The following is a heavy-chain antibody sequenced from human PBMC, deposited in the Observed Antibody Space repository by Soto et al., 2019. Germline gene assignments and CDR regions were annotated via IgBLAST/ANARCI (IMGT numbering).Heavy chain of an antibody. V-gene: IGHV1-69*01. CDR2: IIPIFGTT. CDR1: GGTFNTHT. Sequence: QVQLVQSGAKVKKPGSSVKVSCKASGGTFNTHTISWVRQAPGQGLEWMGGIIPIFGTTNYAQNFQGRVTITADESTSTAYMELSSLISEDTAVYYCARVSLRGHLLGNFDYWGQGTLVTVSS. D-gene: IGHD3-10*01. J-gene: IGHJ4*02. CDR3: ARVSLRGHLLGNFDY.